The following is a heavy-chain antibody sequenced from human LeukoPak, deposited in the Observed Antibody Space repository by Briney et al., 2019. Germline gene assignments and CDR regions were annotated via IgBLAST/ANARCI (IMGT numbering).Heavy chain of an antibody. CDR1: GFIFSSYW. CDR2: IKQDGSEK. CDR3: ARDYRGYSMDV. D-gene: IGHD2-15*01. V-gene: IGHV3-7*01. J-gene: IGHJ6*03. Sequence: GGSLRLSCAASGFIFSSYWMSWVRQAPGKGLEWVANIKQDGSEKYYVDSVKGRFTISRDNAKNSLYLQMNSLRAEDTALYYCARDYRGYSMDVWGKGTTVTISS.